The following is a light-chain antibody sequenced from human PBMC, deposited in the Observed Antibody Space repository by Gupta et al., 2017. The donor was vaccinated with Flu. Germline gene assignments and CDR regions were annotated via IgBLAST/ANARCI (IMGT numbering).Light chain of an antibody. V-gene: IGKV4-1*01. Sequence: DIVMTQSPDSLAVSRGERATINCKSSQSVLYSSNNKNYLAWYQQKPGQPPKLLIYWASTRESGVPDRFSGSGSGTDFTLTIRSLQAEDVAVYYCQQYDSTPTTFGQGTKVEIK. CDR2: WAS. CDR1: QSVLYSSNNKNY. J-gene: IGKJ1*01. CDR3: QQYDSTPTT.